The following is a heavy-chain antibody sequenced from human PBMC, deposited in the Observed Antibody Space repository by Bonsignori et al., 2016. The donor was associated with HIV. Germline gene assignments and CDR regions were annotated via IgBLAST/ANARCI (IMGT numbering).Heavy chain of an antibody. CDR2: MNPNSGNT. Sequence: ASVKVSCKASGYTFTSYDINWVRQATGQGLEWMGWMNPNSGNTGYAQKFQGRVTMTRNTSISTAYMELSSLRSEDTAVYYCARGWSEGVLRFLEWPLVAAAGKPTYFDYWGQGTLVTVSS. CDR3: ARGWSEGVLRFLEWPLVAAAGKPTYFDY. D-gene: IGHD3-3*01. CDR1: GYTFTSYD. J-gene: IGHJ4*02. V-gene: IGHV1-8*01.